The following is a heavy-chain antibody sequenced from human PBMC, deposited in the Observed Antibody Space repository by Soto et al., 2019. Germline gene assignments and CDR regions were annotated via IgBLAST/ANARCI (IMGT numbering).Heavy chain of an antibody. Sequence: GGSLRLSCAASGFTFSSYGMHWVRQAPGKGLEWVAVISYDGSNKYYADSVKGRFTISRDNSKNTLYLQMNSLRAEDTAVYYCAKVAACTNGVCQDYWGQGTLVTVSS. CDR3: AKVAACTNGVCQDY. D-gene: IGHD2-8*01. V-gene: IGHV3-30*18. J-gene: IGHJ4*02. CDR1: GFTFSSYG. CDR2: ISYDGSNK.